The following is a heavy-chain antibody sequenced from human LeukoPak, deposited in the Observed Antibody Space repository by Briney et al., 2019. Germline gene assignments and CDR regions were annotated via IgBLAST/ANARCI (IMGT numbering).Heavy chain of an antibody. CDR1: GGSFSGYY. CDR3: ARYTEARTFDY. Sequence: SETLSLTCALYGGSFSGYYWSWIRKPPGKGLEWIGEINHSGSTNYNPSLKSRVTISVDRSKNQFSLKLSSVTAADTAVYYCARYTEARTFDYWGQGTLVTVSS. V-gene: IGHV4-34*01. J-gene: IGHJ4*02. CDR2: INHSGST.